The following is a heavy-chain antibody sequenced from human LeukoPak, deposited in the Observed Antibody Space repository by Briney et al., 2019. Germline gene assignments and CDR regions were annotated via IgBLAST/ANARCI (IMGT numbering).Heavy chain of an antibody. CDR3: ARDVSLYDGKSGWFDP. D-gene: IGHD5/OR15-5a*01. Sequence: GGSLRLSCAASGFTFSTYWMSWVRQAPGKGPEWVANIKEDGSEKYYVDSVKGRFTISRDNSKNTVQLQMNSLSAEDTAVYYCARDVSLYDGKSGWFDPWGQGALVYV. CDR1: GFTFSTYW. J-gene: IGHJ5*02. CDR2: IKEDGSEK. V-gene: IGHV3-7*01.